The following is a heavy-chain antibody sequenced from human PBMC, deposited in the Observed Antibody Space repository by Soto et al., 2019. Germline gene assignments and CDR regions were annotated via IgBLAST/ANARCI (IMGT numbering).Heavy chain of an antibody. CDR2: IGPNNGHT. CDR3: AREGEMPYYYYGLDV. V-gene: IGHV1-2*02. CDR1: GYTFTGYY. J-gene: IGHJ6*02. D-gene: IGHD3-16*01. Sequence: ASVKVSCKASGYTFTGYYMHWVRQAPGQGLEWMGWIGPNNGHTNYAQKFQGRVTMTTDTSTSTAYMDLRSLRSDDTAVYYCAREGEMPYYYYGLDVWGQGTTVTVSS.